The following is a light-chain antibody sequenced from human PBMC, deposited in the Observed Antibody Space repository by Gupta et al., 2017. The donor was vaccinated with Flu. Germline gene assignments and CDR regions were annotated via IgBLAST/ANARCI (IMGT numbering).Light chain of an antibody. Sequence: DIQMTQSPSTLSASVGDRVIITCRASQSISSWLARYQQKPGTVTELVIFEASILRNGVQGRFSGSGSGTEFTRTISSLQPDDFETYDCQHSGTFGQGTKVEI. CDR2: EAS. J-gene: IGKJ1*01. CDR1: QSISSW. CDR3: QHSGT. V-gene: IGKV1-5*03.